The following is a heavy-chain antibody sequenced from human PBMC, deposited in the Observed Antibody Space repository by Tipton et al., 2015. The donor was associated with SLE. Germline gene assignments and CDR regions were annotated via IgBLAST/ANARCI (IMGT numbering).Heavy chain of an antibody. Sequence: SLRLSCVVSGFSLSTYGMHWVRQAPGKGLEWVAFIRYDGSNQYNADSVKGRFTISRDNSKDTLYLQMNSLRAEDTAVYYCAKDWDCSGGRCYSGPYFDNWGQGTLVTVSS. CDR3: AKDWDCSGGRCYSGPYFDN. V-gene: IGHV3-30*02. J-gene: IGHJ4*02. CDR2: IRYDGSNQ. CDR1: GFSLSTYG. D-gene: IGHD2-15*01.